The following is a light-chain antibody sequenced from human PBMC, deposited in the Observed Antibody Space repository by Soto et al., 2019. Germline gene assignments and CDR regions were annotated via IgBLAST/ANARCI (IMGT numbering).Light chain of an antibody. J-gene: IGLJ3*02. Sequence: QSVLTQPPSMSGTPGQRVTMSCSGSNSNIGRNPVNWYQQLPGTAPKVLISSTNQRPSGVPDRFSGSKSGTSASLAISGLQSEDEADYYCSAWDDSLNGPVFGGGTKLTVL. V-gene: IGLV1-44*01. CDR1: NSNIGRNP. CDR3: SAWDDSLNGPV. CDR2: STN.